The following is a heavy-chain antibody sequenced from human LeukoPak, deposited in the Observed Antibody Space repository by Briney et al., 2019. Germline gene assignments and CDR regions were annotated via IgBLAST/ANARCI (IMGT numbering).Heavy chain of an antibody. V-gene: IGHV3-53*01. CDR1: GFTVSTNY. CDR2: VYSGGGT. Sequence: GGSLRLSCAAFGFTVSTNYMSWARQAPGKGLEWVSVVYSGGGTHYADSVKGRFTISRDNSKNTLYLQMNRLRGEDTAVYYCARGYLREPFDSWGQGTLVIVSS. D-gene: IGHD1-14*01. J-gene: IGHJ4*02. CDR3: ARGYLREPFDS.